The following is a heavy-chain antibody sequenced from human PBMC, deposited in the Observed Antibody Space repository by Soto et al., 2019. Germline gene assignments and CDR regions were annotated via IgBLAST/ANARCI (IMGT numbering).Heavy chain of an antibody. CDR3: AKDTYSSSWYF. CDR2: IDKSGDDT. J-gene: IGHJ4*02. D-gene: IGHD2-2*01. Sequence: PGGSLRLSCAASGFTFTNYLMTWVRQAPGKGLEWVSSIDKSGDDTYYADSVKGRFTISRDNSKNTLYLQMNGLRAEDTALYYCAKDTYSSSWYFWGQGTLVTVSS. CDR1: GFTFTNYL. V-gene: IGHV3-23*05.